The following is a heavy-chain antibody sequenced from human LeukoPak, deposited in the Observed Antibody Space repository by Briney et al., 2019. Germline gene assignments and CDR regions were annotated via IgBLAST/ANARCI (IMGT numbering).Heavy chain of an antibody. CDR1: GFTVSTNY. J-gene: IGHJ4*02. Sequence: GSLRLSCAASGFTVSTNYMSWIRQPPGKGLEWIGEINHSGSTNYNPSLKSRVTISVDTSKNQFSLKLSSVTAADTAVYYCARVSVATIDYWGQGTLVTVSS. CDR3: ARVSVATIDY. CDR2: INHSGST. D-gene: IGHD5-24*01. V-gene: IGHV4-34*01.